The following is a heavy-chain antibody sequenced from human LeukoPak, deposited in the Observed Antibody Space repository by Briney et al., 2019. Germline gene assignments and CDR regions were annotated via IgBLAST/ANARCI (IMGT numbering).Heavy chain of an antibody. J-gene: IGHJ3*02. V-gene: IGHV1-24*01. CDR2: FDPEDGET. CDR1: GYTLTELS. D-gene: IGHD4-17*01. CDR3: ATATTVTTVGAFDI. Sequence: GASVKVSCKVSGYTLTELSMHWVRQVPGKGLEWMGGFDPEDGETIYAQKFQGRVTMTEDTSTDTAYMELSSLRSEDTAVYYCATATTVTTVGAFDIWGQGTMVTVSS.